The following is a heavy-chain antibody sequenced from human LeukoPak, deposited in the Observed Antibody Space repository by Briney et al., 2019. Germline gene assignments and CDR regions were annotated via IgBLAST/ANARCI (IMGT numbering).Heavy chain of an antibody. Sequence: PGRSLRLSCAAPGITFSSFGMHWVRQAPGKGLEGVSYISSSSSTIYYADSVKGRFTISRDNAKNSLYLQMNSLRDEDTAVYYCARGSGAKYCGGDCYTGAFDIWGQGTMVTVSS. CDR3: ARGSGAKYCGGDCYTGAFDI. J-gene: IGHJ3*02. V-gene: IGHV3-48*02. CDR2: ISSSSSTI. D-gene: IGHD2-21*02. CDR1: GITFSSFG.